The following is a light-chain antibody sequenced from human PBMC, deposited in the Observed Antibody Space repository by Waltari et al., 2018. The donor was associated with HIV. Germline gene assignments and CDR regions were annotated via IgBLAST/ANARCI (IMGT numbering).Light chain of an antibody. V-gene: IGKV3-15*01. CDR3: QQYNNWPPYT. CDR1: QSVSRN. Sequence: EIVMTQSPATLSVSPGERAIFSCRASQSVSRNLAWYQQKPGHAPSLLIYGASTRATGIPARFSGSGSGTEFTLTISSLQSGDFAVYYCQQYNNWPPYTFGQGTKLEIK. J-gene: IGKJ2*01. CDR2: GAS.